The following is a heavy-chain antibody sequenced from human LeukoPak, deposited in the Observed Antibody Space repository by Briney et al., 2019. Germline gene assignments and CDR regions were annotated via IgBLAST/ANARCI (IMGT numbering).Heavy chain of an antibody. V-gene: IGHV3-48*01. CDR3: TRCSYGYSDY. J-gene: IGHJ4*02. Sequence: PGGSLRLSCAASGFTFSSYSMNWVRQAPGKGLEWVSYISSSSSTIYYADSVKGRFTISRDNAKNSLYLQMNSLRAEDTAVYYCTRCSYGYSDYWGQGTLVTVSS. D-gene: IGHD3-10*01. CDR1: GFTFSSYS. CDR2: ISSSSSTI.